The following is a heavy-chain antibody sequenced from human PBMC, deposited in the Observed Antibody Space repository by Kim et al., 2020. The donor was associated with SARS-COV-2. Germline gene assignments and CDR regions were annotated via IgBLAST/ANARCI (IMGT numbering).Heavy chain of an antibody. J-gene: IGHJ6*02. D-gene: IGHD3-16*02. Sequence: GGSLRLSCAASGFTFSDYYMSWIRQAPGKGLEWVSYISSSSSYTNYADSVKGRFIISRDNAKNSLYLQMNSLRAEDTAVYYCARVGYDYVWGSYRDYYYYYGMDVWGQGTMVTVSS. V-gene: IGHV3-11*05. CDR2: ISSSSSYT. CDR1: GFTFSDYY. CDR3: ARVGYDYVWGSYRDYYYYYGMDV.